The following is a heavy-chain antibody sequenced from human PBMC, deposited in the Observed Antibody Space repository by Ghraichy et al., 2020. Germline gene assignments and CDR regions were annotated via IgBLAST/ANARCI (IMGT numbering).Heavy chain of an antibody. CDR3: TRSNYDTDGISNPSVFDL. V-gene: IGHV3-49*03. J-gene: IGHJ3*01. D-gene: IGHD2-8*01. Sequence: GGSLRLSCTGSGFTFGDYAISWFRQAPGRGLEWVGFIRRSAYGEPPRYAPSVRGRFTISRDDSKSIAYLQMDSLKTEDTAVYHCTRSNYDTDGISNPSVFDLWGQGTMVTVSS. CDR1: GFTFGDYA. CDR2: IRRSAYGEPP.